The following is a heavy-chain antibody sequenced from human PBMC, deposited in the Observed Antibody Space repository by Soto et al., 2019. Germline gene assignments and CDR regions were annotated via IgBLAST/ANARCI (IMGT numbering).Heavy chain of an antibody. J-gene: IGHJ4*02. CDR1: GFTFSGFD. V-gene: IGHV3-13*01. D-gene: IGHD1-26*01. Sequence: GGSLRLSCEASGFTFSGFDMHWVRQPTGKGLEWVSSIGTAGDTYYADSVEGRFTISRDNSKNTLYLQMNSLRVDDTAIYYCAKVVGSTQSDDYWGQGTLVTVSS. CDR3: AKVVGSTQSDDY. CDR2: IGTAGDT.